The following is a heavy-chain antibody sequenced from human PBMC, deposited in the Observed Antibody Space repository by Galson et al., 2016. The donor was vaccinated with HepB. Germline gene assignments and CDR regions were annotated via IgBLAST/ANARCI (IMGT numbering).Heavy chain of an antibody. Sequence: PALVKPTQTLTLTCTFSGFSLSSAAVGVGWVRQAPGKAPEWLAFIYWDDNKYYSPSLTSRLTITKDTSKNQVVLTMTNMDTVDTGAYYFAHGSGWLFYHWGPRTLVTVSS. D-gene: IGHD6-19*01. CDR2: IYWDDNK. V-gene: IGHV2-5*02. J-gene: IGHJ4*02. CDR1: GFSLSSAAVG. CDR3: AHGSGWLFYH.